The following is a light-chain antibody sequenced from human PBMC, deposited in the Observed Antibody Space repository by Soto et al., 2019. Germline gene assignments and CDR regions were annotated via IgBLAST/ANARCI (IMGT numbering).Light chain of an antibody. V-gene: IGKV3D-15*01. CDR2: GES. Sequence: EIVMTQSPASLSVSPGERVTLSCRASQSVNSHLAWYQQKPGQAPRLLILGESTRATGTPARFSGSGSGTDFTLTISILQSEDFAVYYCQQYNNWPLTVGGGTKVEIK. J-gene: IGKJ4*01. CDR3: QQYNNWPLT. CDR1: QSVNSH.